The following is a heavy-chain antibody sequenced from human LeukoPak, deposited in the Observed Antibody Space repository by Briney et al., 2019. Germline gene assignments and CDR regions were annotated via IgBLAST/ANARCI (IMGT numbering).Heavy chain of an antibody. D-gene: IGHD2-21*02. CDR3: ARLWGDCGGDRYSHDF. V-gene: IGHV3-73*01. Sequence: GGSLRLSCAASGFTFSGSVMHWVRQASGRGLEWVGRIRSKANSYATAYAVSVKGRFTISRDDSKNTAYLQMNSLRTEDTAVYYCARLWGDCGGDRYSHDFWGQGTLVTVSS. CDR1: GFTFSGSV. CDR2: IRSKANSYAT. J-gene: IGHJ4*02.